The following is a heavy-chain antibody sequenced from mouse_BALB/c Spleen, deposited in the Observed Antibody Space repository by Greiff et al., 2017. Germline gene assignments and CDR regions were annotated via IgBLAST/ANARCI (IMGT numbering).Heavy chain of an antibody. V-gene: IGHV1S56*01. CDR2: IYPGNVNT. CDR3: ARGKYDAMDY. Sequence: QVQLKESGPELVKPGAPVRISCKASGYTFTSYYIHWVKQRPGQGLEWIGWIYPGNVNTKYNEKFKGKATLTADKSSSTAYMQLSSLTSEDSAVYFCARGKYDAMDYWGQGTSVTVSS. J-gene: IGHJ4*01. D-gene: IGHD2-1*01. CDR1: GYTFTSYY.